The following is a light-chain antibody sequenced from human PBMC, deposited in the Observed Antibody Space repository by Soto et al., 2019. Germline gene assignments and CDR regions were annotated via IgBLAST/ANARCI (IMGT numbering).Light chain of an antibody. CDR3: QSYDSSLSGWV. J-gene: IGLJ2*01. Sequence: VLTQPPSVSGDPGQRGTISCTGSSSNIGAGYDVHWYQQLPGTAPKLLIYGNSNRPSGVPDRFSGSKSGTSASLAITGLQAEDEADYYCQSYDSSLSGWVFGGRTKVTVL. V-gene: IGLV1-40*01. CDR1: SSNIGAGYD. CDR2: GNS.